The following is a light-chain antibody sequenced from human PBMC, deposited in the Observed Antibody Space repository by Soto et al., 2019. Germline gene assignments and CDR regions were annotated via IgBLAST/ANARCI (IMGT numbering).Light chain of an antibody. CDR1: QTITTY. J-gene: IGKJ1*01. CDR2: AAS. Sequence: DIQMPQSPSSLSASVGDRVTISCRASQTITTYLNWYQQKPGKAPKLLIYAASSLPSGVPSRFSSSGSGKDFTLTISSLQPEDFAAYYCQQTYSALWTFGQGTKLEIK. CDR3: QQTYSALWT. V-gene: IGKV1-39*01.